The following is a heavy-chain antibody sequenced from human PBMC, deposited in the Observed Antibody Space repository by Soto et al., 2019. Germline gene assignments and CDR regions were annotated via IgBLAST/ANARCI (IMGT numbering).Heavy chain of an antibody. D-gene: IGHD3-3*01. Sequence: VAVIWYDGSNKYYADSVKGRFTISRDNSKNTLYLQMNSLRAEDTAVYYCAREDYDFWSGYYGGRGWFDPWGQGTLVTVSS. V-gene: IGHV3-33*01. CDR2: IWYDGSNK. J-gene: IGHJ5*02. CDR3: AREDYDFWSGYYGGRGWFDP.